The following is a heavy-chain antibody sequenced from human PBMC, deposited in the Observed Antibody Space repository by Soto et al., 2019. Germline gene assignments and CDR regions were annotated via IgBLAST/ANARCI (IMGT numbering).Heavy chain of an antibody. D-gene: IGHD2-2*01. CDR3: ARDLGPSRYCSSTSCAYNWFDP. Sequence: PGGSLRLSCAASGFTFSGHAMSWVRQAPGKGLEWVSAISSSSSTIYYADSVKGRFTISRDNAKNSLYLQMNSLRAEDTAVYYCARDLGPSRYCSSTSCAYNWFDPWGQGTLVTVSS. CDR1: GFTFSGHA. J-gene: IGHJ5*02. V-gene: IGHV3-48*01. CDR2: ISSSSSTI.